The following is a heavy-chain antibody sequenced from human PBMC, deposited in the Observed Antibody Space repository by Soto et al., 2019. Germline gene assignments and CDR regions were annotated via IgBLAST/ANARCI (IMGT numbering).Heavy chain of an antibody. V-gene: IGHV3-49*04. CDR1: GITFGDYA. J-gene: IGHJ4*02. Sequence: AGGSLRLSCTASGITFGDYAISWVRQAPGKGLEWVGFIRSKLYGGTTEYAASVKGRFTISRDDSRAIAYLAVNSLKSEDTAVYYCTKDARVGSGWGYFDYWGQGTLVTVSS. D-gene: IGHD6-19*01. CDR3: TKDARVGSGWGYFDY. CDR2: IRSKLYGGTT.